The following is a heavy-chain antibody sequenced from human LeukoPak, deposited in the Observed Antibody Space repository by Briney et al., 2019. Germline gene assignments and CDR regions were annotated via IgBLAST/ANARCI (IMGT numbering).Heavy chain of an antibody. V-gene: IGHV3-15*01. J-gene: IGHJ6*03. CDR3: TTLVGFWSGRYYYYMDV. CDR2: IKSKTDGGTP. D-gene: IGHD3-3*01. Sequence: GGSLRLSCAASGFTFSNAWMSWVRQAPGKGLEWVGRIKSKTDGGTPDYAAPVKGRFTISRDDSKNTPYLQLNSLKTVYTAVYYCTTLVGFWSGRYYYYMDVWGKGNTVTVSS. CDR1: GFTFSNAW.